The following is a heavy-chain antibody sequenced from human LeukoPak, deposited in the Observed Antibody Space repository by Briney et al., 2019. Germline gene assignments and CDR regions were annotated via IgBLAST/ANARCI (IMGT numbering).Heavy chain of an antibody. V-gene: IGHV3-23*01. CDR3: AKGGYGYGGPADY. CDR1: GFTFSSYG. CDR2: IGGSGGST. D-gene: IGHD5-18*01. J-gene: IGHJ4*02. Sequence: GGSLRLSCAASGFTFSSYGMSWVRQAPGKGLEWGSAIGGSGGSTYYADSVKGRFTISRDNSKNTLYLQMNSLRAEDTAVYYCAKGGYGYGGPADYWGQGTLVTVSS.